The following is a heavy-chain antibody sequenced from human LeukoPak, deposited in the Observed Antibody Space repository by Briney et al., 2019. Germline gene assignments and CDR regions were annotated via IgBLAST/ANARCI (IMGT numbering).Heavy chain of an antibody. V-gene: IGHV3-30*02. CDR2: IRYDGSNK. Sequence: GGSLRLSCAASGFTFSSYGMHWVRQAPGKGLEWVAFIRYDGSNKYYANSVKGRFTVSRDNAKNTLYLQMDSLRAEDTAVYYCARDGITMRILEYWGQGTLVTVSS. CDR1: GFTFSSYG. J-gene: IGHJ4*02. D-gene: IGHD3-10*01. CDR3: ARDGITMRILEY.